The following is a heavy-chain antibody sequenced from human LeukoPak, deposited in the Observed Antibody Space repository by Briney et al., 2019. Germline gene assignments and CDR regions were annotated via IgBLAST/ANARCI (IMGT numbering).Heavy chain of an antibody. CDR1: GGSISSGDYC. CDR3: ARSGGLNASTWYFHH. Sequence: SETRSLACTVSGGSISSGDYCWGWIRQPPGKGLEWFGYIYYSGSTYCNPSLKSRVTISVDTSKNQFSLKLSSVTAADTAVYYCARSGGLNASTWYFHHWGQGTLVTVSS. V-gene: IGHV4-30-4*01. D-gene: IGHD6-13*01. CDR2: IYYSGST. J-gene: IGHJ1*01.